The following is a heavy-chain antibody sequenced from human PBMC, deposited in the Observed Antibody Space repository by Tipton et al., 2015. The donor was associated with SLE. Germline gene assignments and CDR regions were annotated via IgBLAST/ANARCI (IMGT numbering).Heavy chain of an antibody. J-gene: IGHJ4*02. V-gene: IGHV4-59*11. CDR2: INYSGST. CDR1: GGSISSHY. Sequence: TLSLTCTVSGGSISSHYWSWIRRPPGQALGWVAYINYSGSTNYNPSLKSLVTMSVGTSKNQFTLKLGSVTAADTAVYYCARRRGSSWYEDYFDYWGQGTLVTVSA. D-gene: IGHD6-13*01. CDR3: ARRRGSSWYEDYFDY.